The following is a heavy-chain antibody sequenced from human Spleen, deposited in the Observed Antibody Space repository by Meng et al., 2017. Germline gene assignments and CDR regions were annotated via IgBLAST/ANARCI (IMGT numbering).Heavy chain of an antibody. CDR2: INGVFGTT. D-gene: IGHD6-19*01. Sequence: SVKVSCKAPGGIFSNSVVGWVRQAPGQGLEWMGGINGVFGTTNYAQKFQGRVTITTDESTSTVYMELARLTSEDTAVYFCARTEPREWLVHDSWGQGTLVTVSS. CDR3: ARTEPREWLVHDS. CDR1: GGIFSNSV. J-gene: IGHJ4*02. V-gene: IGHV1-69*05.